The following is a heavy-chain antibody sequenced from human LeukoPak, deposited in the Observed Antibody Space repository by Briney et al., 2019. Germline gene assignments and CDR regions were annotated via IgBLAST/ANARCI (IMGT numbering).Heavy chain of an antibody. D-gene: IGHD3-22*01. CDR1: GFTVSSNY. J-gene: IGHJ4*02. V-gene: IGHV3-66*01. Sequence: GGSLRLSCAASGFTVSSNYMSWVRQAPGKGLEWVSVIYSGGSTYYADSVKGRFTISRDNSKNTLYLQMNSLRAEDTAVYYCASLSPTNYYDSRGFYWGQGTLVTVSS. CDR2: IYSGGST. CDR3: ASLSPTNYYDSRGFY.